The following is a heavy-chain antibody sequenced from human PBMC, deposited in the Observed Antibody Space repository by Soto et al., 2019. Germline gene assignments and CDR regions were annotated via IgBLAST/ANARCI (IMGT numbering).Heavy chain of an antibody. D-gene: IGHD3-10*01. CDR2: FDPEDGET. Sequence: QVQLVQSGAEVKKPGASVKVSCKVSGYTLTELSMHWVRQAPGKGLEWMGGFDPEDGETIYAQKFQGRVTMTEDTSTDTAYMELSSLRSEDTAVYYCATAPNYYGSGSYYPGYYYGMDVWGQGTTVTVSS. CDR1: GYTLTELS. J-gene: IGHJ6*02. CDR3: ATAPNYYGSGSYYPGYYYGMDV. V-gene: IGHV1-24*01.